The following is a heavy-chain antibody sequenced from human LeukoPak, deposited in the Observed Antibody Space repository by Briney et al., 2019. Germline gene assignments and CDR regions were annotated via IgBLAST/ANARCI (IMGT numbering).Heavy chain of an antibody. CDR2: IYPGDSDT. J-gene: IGHJ4*02. CDR3: ARQYSSSWYGLNTYFDY. CDR1: GYSFTSYW. D-gene: IGHD6-13*01. V-gene: IGHV5-51*01. Sequence: GESLKISCKGSGYSFTSYWIGWVRQMPGKGLEWMGIIYPGDSDTRYSPSFQGQVTISADKSISTAYLQWSSLKASDTAMYYCARQYSSSWYGLNTYFDYWGQGTLVTVSS.